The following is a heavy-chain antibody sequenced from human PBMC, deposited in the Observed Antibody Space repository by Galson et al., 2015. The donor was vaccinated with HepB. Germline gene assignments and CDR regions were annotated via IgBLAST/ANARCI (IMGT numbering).Heavy chain of an antibody. D-gene: IGHD3-10*01. J-gene: IGHJ6*02. CDR3: ARGWDGSGSYYNGYYYGMDV. V-gene: IGHV3-11*06. CDR2: ISSSSSYK. Sequence: SLRLSCAASGFTFSDYYMSWIRQAPGKGLEWVSYISSSSSYKYYADSVKGRFTISRDNAKNSLYLQMNSLRAEDTAVYYCARGWDGSGSYYNGYYYGMDVWGQGTTVTVSS. CDR1: GFTFSDYY.